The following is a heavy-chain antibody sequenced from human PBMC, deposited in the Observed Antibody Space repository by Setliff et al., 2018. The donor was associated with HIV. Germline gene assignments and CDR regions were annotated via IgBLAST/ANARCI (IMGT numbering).Heavy chain of an antibody. J-gene: IGHJ4*02. Sequence: SETLSLTCTVSGGSISGYHWNWLRQTPGKGLEWIGYIYTSRGTNYNHSLRTRVIISVDTSNQFSLKLSSVTAADAAVYYCAREGNWNYAPYYFDYWGQGTLVTVSS. CDR1: GGSISGYH. V-gene: IGHV4-4*09. D-gene: IGHD1-7*01. CDR3: AREGNWNYAPYYFDY. CDR2: IYTSRGT.